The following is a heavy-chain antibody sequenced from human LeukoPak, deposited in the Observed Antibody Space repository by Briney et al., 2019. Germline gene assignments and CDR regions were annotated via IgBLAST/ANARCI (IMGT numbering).Heavy chain of an antibody. D-gene: IGHD3-10*01. CDR1: GGSISSGSYY. CDR3: ARDLRITMVRGVILPNWFDP. CDR2: IYTSGST. V-gene: IGHV4-61*02. Sequence: SETLSLTCTVSGGSISSGSYYWSWIRQPAGKGLEWIGRIYTSGSTNYNPSLNSRVTISVDTSKNQFSLKLSSVTAADTAVYYCARDLRITMVRGVILPNWFDPWGQGTLVTVSS. J-gene: IGHJ5*02.